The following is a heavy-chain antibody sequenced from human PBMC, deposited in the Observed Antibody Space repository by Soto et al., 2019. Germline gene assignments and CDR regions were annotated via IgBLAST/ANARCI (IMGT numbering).Heavy chain of an antibody. J-gene: IGHJ5*02. CDR2: ISGSGGST. V-gene: IGHV3-23*01. Sequence: GGSLRLSCAASGFTFSSYAMSWVRQAPGKGLEWVSAISGSGGSTYYADSVKGRFTISRDNSKNTLYLQMNSLRAEDTAVYYCAKEQYIVVVVAATQDPWGQGTLVTVSS. CDR1: GFTFSSYA. CDR3: AKEQYIVVVVAATQDP. D-gene: IGHD2-15*01.